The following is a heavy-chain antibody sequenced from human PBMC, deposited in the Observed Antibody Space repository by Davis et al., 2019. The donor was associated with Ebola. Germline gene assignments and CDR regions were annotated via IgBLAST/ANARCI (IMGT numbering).Heavy chain of an antibody. CDR2: IFSGDSDT. CDR3: ARQDAPRHPLEV. CDR1: GYNFNTYW. D-gene: IGHD5-24*01. Sequence: KVSCKGSGYNFNTYWIGWVRQKPGKGLEWMGVIFSGDSDTRYSPSFEGQVTISVDKSISTAYLQWSSLKASDTATYFCARQDAPRHPLEVWGQGTLVTVSS. V-gene: IGHV5-51*01. J-gene: IGHJ4*02.